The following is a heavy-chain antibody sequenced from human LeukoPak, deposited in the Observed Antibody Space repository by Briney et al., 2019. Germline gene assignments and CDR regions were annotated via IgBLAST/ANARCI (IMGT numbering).Heavy chain of an antibody. CDR3: AREGGGFDY. Sequence: SETLSLTCTVSGGSISIYSWSWIRQPAGKGLEWIGRIFASGRTKYNPSLKSRVTISVDTSKSQFSLKLTSVTAADTAVYYCAREGGGFDYWGQGTLVTVSS. CDR2: IFASGRT. V-gene: IGHV4-4*07. J-gene: IGHJ4*02. D-gene: IGHD3-16*01. CDR1: GGSISIYS.